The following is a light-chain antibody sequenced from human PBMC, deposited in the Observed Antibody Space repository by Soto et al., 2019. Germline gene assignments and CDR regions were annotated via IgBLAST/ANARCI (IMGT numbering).Light chain of an antibody. CDR1: QSVSSSF. J-gene: IGKJ2*01. CDR2: GAS. CDR3: QHYGSSSDT. Sequence: EIVLTQSPGTLSLSPGERAALSCRASQSVSSSFLAWYQQKPGQAPRLLIYGASSTTSGIPDRFTGSGSGTDFTLTISRLEPEDFAVYYCQHYGSSSDTCGQGTKLQIK. V-gene: IGKV3-20*01.